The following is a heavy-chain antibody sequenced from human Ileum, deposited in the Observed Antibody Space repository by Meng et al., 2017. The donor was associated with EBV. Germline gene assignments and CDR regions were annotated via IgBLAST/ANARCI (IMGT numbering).Heavy chain of an antibody. D-gene: IGHD2-21*01. J-gene: IGHJ4*02. V-gene: IGHV4-4*02. Sequence: QVPLLESGAGLGQPWGSLTPPCAVSGGSISSSTWWSCLHRPPGELVGWIGEIYDRRSTYYNPSLKSRVTISVDKSKNQFSLNLSSVTAADTAVYYCAKVGQFVPSNYWGQGTLVTVSS. CDR2: IYDRRST. CDR1: GGSISSSTW. CDR3: AKVGQFVPSNY.